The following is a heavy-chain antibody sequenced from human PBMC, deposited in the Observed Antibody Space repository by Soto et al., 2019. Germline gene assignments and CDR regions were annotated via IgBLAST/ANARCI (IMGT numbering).Heavy chain of an antibody. CDR3: ASTYYYDGSGFNFDY. D-gene: IGHD3-22*01. CDR2: IIPIFGTA. Sequence: GASVKVSCTASGGTFSSYAISWVRQAPGQGLEWMGGIIPIFGTANYAQKFQGRVTITADESTSTAYMELSSLRSGDTAVYYCASTYYYDGSGFNFDYWGQGTLVTVSS. J-gene: IGHJ4*02. V-gene: IGHV1-69*13. CDR1: GGTFSSYA.